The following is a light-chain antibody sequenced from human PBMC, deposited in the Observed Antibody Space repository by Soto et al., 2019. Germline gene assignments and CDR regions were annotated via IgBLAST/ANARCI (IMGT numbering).Light chain of an antibody. V-gene: IGLV1-51*01. CDR3: GAWDGSLSVVL. CDR1: SANIGGNY. Sequence: QSVFPQPPSVSAAPGQKVTISCSGSSANIGGNYVSWYQHIPGTAPKLVIYDSDKRPSEIPDRFSGSKSGTSATLDITGLQTGDEADYYCGAWDGSLSVVLFGGGTKLTVL. J-gene: IGLJ2*01. CDR2: DSD.